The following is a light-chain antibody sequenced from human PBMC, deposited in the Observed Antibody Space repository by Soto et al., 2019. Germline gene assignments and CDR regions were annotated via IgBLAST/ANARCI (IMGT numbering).Light chain of an antibody. CDR3: QQYKSNPIT. V-gene: IGKV1-5*01. J-gene: IGKJ5*01. CDR1: QSLTGW. CDR2: DAS. Sequence: DIQMTQSPSTLSASVGDRVIITCRASQSLTGWLAWYQQKPGKAPKVLIYDASSLESVVPSKFSGSGFGTEFTLTISSLQPDDFATYYCQQYKSNPITFGQRTRLHIK.